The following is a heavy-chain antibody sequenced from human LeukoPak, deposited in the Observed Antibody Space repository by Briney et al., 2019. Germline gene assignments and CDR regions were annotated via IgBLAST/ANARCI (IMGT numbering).Heavy chain of an antibody. CDR3: ARTYSSGWYRYFDY. Sequence: SETLSLTCTVSGGSFSNGISYLSWIRQPAARGLEWIGLLYSSENINYNPSLKSRVTISLDTSKNQFSLKLSSVTAADTAVYYCARTYSSGWYRYFDYWGQGTLVTVSS. CDR1: GGSFSNGISY. J-gene: IGHJ4*02. CDR2: LYSSENI. V-gene: IGHV4-61*02. D-gene: IGHD6-19*01.